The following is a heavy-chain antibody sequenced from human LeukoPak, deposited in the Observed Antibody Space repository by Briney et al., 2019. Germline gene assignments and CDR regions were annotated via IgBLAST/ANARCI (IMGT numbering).Heavy chain of an antibody. J-gene: IGHJ6*03. Sequence: GGSLRLSCAASGFTFSSYSMNWVRQAPGKGLEWVSSISSSSYIYYADSVRGRFTISRDNAKNSLYLQMNSLRAEDTAVYYCARVFSGGQWLTPYYYYMDVWGKGTTVTVSS. D-gene: IGHD6-19*01. V-gene: IGHV3-21*01. CDR2: ISSSSYI. CDR1: GFTFSSYS. CDR3: ARVFSGGQWLTPYYYYMDV.